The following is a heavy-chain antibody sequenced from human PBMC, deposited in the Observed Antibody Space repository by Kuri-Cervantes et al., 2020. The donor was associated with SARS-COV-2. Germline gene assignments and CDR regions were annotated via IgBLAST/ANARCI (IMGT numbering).Heavy chain of an antibody. CDR3: ARVRYGDYVRFDP. CDR1: GGSVSSGSYY. V-gene: IGHV4-61*01. D-gene: IGHD4-17*01. J-gene: IGHJ5*02. Sequence: SETLSLTCTVSGGSVSSGSYYWSWIRQPPGKGLEWIGYIYYSGSTNYNPSLKSRVTISVDTSKNQFSLKLSSVTAADTAVYYCARVRYGDYVRFDPWGQGTLVTVSS. CDR2: IYYSGST.